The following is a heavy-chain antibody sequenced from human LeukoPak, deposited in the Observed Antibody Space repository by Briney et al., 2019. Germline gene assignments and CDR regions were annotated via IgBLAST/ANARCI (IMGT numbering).Heavy chain of an antibody. CDR1: GFTFSTSW. D-gene: IGHD3-22*01. CDR2: INTDGNTR. J-gene: IGHJ4*02. CDR3: VRDMGYYDKV. V-gene: IGHV3-74*01. Sequence: GGSLRLSCATSGFTFSTSWMHWVRQAPGKGLVWVSRINTDGNTRDYADSVKGPFTISRDNAKNTLYLQMNSLRAEDTAVYYCVRDMGYYDKVWGQGTLVTVSS.